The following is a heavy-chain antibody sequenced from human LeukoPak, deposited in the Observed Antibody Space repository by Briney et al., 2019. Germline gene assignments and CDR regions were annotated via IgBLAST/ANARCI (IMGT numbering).Heavy chain of an antibody. CDR3: ARDMSYYYGMDV. Sequence: GGSLRLSCAASGFTFDDYAMHWVRQAPGKGLEWVSGISWNSGSIGYADSVKGRFTISRGNAKNSLYLQMNSLRAEDTAVYYCARDMSYYYGMDVWGQGTTVTVSS. CDR1: GFTFDDYA. CDR2: ISWNSGSI. J-gene: IGHJ6*02. V-gene: IGHV3-9*01.